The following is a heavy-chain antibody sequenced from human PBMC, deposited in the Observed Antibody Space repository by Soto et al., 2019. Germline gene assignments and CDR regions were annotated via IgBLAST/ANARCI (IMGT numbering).Heavy chain of an antibody. CDR2: IYAGGNT. CDR3: ARVTTFYDILTSSYALNYFDY. CDR1: GFSVTSNY. D-gene: IGHD3-9*01. Sequence: PGGSLRLSCAASGFSVTSNYMTWVRQAPGKGLECVSVIYAGGNTYYPDSVKGRFTISSDNSKSTLFLQMNNLRAEDTAVYYCARVTTFYDILTSSYALNYFDYWGQGTRVTVSS. V-gene: IGHV3-53*01. J-gene: IGHJ4*02.